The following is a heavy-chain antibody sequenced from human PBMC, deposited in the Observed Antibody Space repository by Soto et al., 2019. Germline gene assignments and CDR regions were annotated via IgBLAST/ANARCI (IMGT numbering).Heavy chain of an antibody. CDR3: ARQGTTYYDILTGYSDNWFDP. J-gene: IGHJ5*02. V-gene: IGHV4-59*08. D-gene: IGHD3-9*01. CDR2: IYYSGST. CDR1: GGSISSYY. Sequence: SETLSLTCTVSGGSISSYYWSWIRQPPGKGLEWIGYIYYSGSTNYNPSLKSRVTISVDTSKNQFSLKLSSVTAADTAVYYCARQGTTYYDILTGYSDNWFDPWGQGTLVTVSS.